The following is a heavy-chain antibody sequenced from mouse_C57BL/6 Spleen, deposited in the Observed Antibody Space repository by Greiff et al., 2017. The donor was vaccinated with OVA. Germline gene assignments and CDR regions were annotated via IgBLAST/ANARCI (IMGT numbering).Heavy chain of an antibody. D-gene: IGHD1-1*01. CDR3: TTGYGSSWYFDV. CDR1: GFNIKDDY. CDR2: IDPENGDT. V-gene: IGHV14-4*01. J-gene: IGHJ1*03. Sequence: VQLQQSGAELVRPGASVKLSCTASGFNIKDDYMHWVKQRPEQGLEWIGWIDPENGDTEYASKFQGKATITADTSSNTAYLQLSSLTSEDTAVYYCTTGYGSSWYFDVWGTGTTVTVSS.